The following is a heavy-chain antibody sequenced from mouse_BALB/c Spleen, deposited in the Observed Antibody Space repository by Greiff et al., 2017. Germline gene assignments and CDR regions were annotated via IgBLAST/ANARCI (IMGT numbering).Heavy chain of an antibody. J-gene: IGHJ4*01. D-gene: IGHD1-1*01. CDR1: GFSLTSYG. CDR2: IWAGGST. V-gene: IGHV2-9*02. CDR3: ARDPIYYYGSSLYYAMDY. Sequence: QVQLKQSGPGLVAPSQSLSITCTVSGFSLTSYGVHWVRQPPGKGLEWLGVIWAGGSTNYNSALMSRLSISKDNSKSQVFLKMNSLQTDDTAMYYCARDPIYYYGSSLYYAMDYWGQGTSVTVSS.